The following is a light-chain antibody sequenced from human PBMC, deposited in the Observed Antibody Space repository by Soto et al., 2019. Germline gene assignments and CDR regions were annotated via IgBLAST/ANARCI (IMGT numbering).Light chain of an antibody. V-gene: IGKV3-20*01. J-gene: IGKJ1*01. CDR1: PSVSSGY. CDR2: GAS. Sequence: VLTQSPGSPSFHTRDGATLSCMSSPSVSSGYLAWYQQKPGQAHRLLICGASRRATGIPDRFSGSGSGTDFTLSISRLEPEDFGVYWCQYYGNPPTFGQGTKVDIK. CDR3: QYYGNPPT.